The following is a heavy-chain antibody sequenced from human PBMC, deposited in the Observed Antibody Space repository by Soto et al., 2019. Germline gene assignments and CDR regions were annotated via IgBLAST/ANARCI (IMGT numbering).Heavy chain of an antibody. CDR3: AGPGEQHRY. Sequence: EEQLVESGGGLVQPGGSLRLSCASSGFTVSSNHMSLVRQAPGKGLEWVSLIYSGGSTYYADSVKGRFTFSRDNSQNTLYLQMNSLRAEDTAVYYCAGPGEQHRYWGQGTLVTVSS. J-gene: IGHJ4*02. CDR2: IYSGGST. D-gene: IGHD3-16*01. V-gene: IGHV3-66*01. CDR1: GFTVSSNH.